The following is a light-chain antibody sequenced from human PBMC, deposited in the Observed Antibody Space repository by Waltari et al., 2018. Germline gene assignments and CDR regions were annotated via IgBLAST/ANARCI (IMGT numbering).Light chain of an antibody. CDR1: QSLLYRNGFNY. CDR2: VGS. J-gene: IGKJ4*01. V-gene: IGKV2-28*01. CDR3: MQSLQTPLT. Sequence: DIVMTQSPRSLPVTPGESASISCRSSQSLLYRNGFNYVDWYLPKPGQSPQLLIHVGSYRASGVPDRFSGSGSGTDFTLKISRVEAEDFGVYYCMQSLQTPLTFGGGTKVEIE.